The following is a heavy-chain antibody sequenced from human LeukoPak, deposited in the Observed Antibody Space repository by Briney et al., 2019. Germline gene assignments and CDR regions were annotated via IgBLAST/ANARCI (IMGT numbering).Heavy chain of an antibody. Sequence: GGSLRLSCAASGFTFRSYSMNWVRQAPGKGLEYVSYISSGSSTIYYADSVKGRFTISRDNTKKSLYLQMNSLRADDTAVYYCAKGDYGDFHDAFDIWGQGTMVTVSS. V-gene: IGHV3-48*04. CDR2: ISSGSSTI. CDR1: GFTFRSYS. J-gene: IGHJ3*02. D-gene: IGHD4-17*01. CDR3: AKGDYGDFHDAFDI.